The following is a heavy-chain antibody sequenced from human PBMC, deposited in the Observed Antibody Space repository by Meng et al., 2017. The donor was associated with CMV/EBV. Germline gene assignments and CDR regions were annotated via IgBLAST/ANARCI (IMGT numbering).Heavy chain of an antibody. CDR2: IYSGGST. CDR1: GFTVSSNY. CDR3: ARDHVRAGYYYYGMDV. J-gene: IGHJ6*02. Sequence: GESLKISCAVSGFTVSSNYMSWVRQAPGKGLEWVSVIYSGGSTYYADSVKGRFTISRDNSKNTLYLQMNSLRAEDTAVYYCARDHVRAGYYYYGMDVWGQGTTVTVSS. V-gene: IGHV3-66*02. D-gene: IGHD1-14*01.